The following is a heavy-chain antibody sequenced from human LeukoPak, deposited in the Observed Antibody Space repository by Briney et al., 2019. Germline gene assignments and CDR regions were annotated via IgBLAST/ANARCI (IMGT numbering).Heavy chain of an antibody. D-gene: IGHD3-22*01. CDR2: IIPILGIA. J-gene: IGHJ4*02. CDR3: ARSCYDSTGTPWY. Sequence: GASVKVSCKASGGTFSSYAISWVRPAPGQGLEWMGRIIPILGIANYAQKFQGRVTITADKSTSTAYMELSSLRSEDTAVYYCARSCYDSTGTPWYWGQGTLVTVSS. CDR1: GGTFSSYA. V-gene: IGHV1-69*04.